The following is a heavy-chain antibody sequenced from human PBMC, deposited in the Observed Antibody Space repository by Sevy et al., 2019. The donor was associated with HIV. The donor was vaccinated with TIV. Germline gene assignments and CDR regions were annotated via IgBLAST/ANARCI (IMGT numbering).Heavy chain of an antibody. Sequence: GGSLRLSCAASGFTFSSYSMNWVRQAPGKGLEWVSYISSSSSTIYYEDSVKGRFTISRDNAKNSLYLQMNSLRDEDTAVYYCARVGGDYDILTGYYVDYWGQGTLVTVSS. CDR1: GFTFSSYS. CDR3: ARVGGDYDILTGYYVDY. D-gene: IGHD3-9*01. V-gene: IGHV3-48*02. CDR2: ISSSSSTI. J-gene: IGHJ4*02.